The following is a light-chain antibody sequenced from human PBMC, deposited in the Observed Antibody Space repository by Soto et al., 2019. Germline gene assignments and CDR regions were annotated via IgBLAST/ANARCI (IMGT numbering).Light chain of an antibody. CDR2: GAS. Sequence: EIVMTQSPATLSVSPGERATLSCRASQSVSSNLAWYQQKPGQAPRLLLYGASTRATGIPARFSGSGSGTEFTLTISRLQSEDFAVYYCQQYNNWPPMYTVGQGTKLEIK. CDR1: QSVSSN. CDR3: QQYNNWPPMYT. V-gene: IGKV3-15*01. J-gene: IGKJ2*01.